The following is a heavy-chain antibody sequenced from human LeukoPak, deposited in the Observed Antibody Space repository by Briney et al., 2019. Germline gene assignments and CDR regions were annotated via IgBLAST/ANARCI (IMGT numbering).Heavy chain of an antibody. Sequence: GTSVKVSCKASGFSFISSALQWVRQARGQRLEWIGWIVVGSGNTNYAQNLQERVTINRDVSTSTAYMELSSLRSEDTAVYYCAAESSLDHYYYGMDVWGQGTTVTVSS. V-gene: IGHV1-58*01. CDR2: IVVGSGNT. J-gene: IGHJ6*01. CDR1: GFSFISSA. CDR3: AAESSLDHYYYGMDV.